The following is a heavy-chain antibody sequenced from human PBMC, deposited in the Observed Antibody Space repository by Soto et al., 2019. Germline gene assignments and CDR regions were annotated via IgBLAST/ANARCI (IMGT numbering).Heavy chain of an antibody. J-gene: IGHJ6*02. V-gene: IGHV4-34*01. CDR3: AGREFASSSFHYYYYAVDV. CDR2: INHSGST. CDR1: GASFRDYF. D-gene: IGHD6-6*01. Sequence: SETLSPTCAVQGASFRDYFWTWIRQPPGKGLEWIGEINHSGSTNFNPSLKSRVAISADTSRNQFSLRLTSVTAADTAVYYCAGREFASSSFHYYYYAVDVWGQGTTVTVSS.